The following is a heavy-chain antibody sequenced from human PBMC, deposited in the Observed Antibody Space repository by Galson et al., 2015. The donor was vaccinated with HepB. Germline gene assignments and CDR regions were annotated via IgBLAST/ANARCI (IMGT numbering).Heavy chain of an antibody. Sequence: SLRLSCAASGFTFTNYAMSWVRQAPGKGLEWVSLISGSGGSTYYAGSVKGRFTISRDNAKNTLHLQMNSLRSEDTAVYYCATSVSGCTIFGVAGAIDYWGQGTLVTVSS. J-gene: IGHJ4*02. CDR3: ATSVSGCTIFGVAGAIDY. D-gene: IGHD3-3*01. CDR1: GFTFTNYA. CDR2: ISGSGGST. V-gene: IGHV3-23*01.